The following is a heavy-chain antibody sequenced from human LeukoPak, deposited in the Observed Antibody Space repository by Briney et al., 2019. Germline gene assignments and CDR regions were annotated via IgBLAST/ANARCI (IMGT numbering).Heavy chain of an antibody. D-gene: IGHD5-24*01. CDR3: ARAAGEMATIRY. CDR2: ISSSGRTM. Sequence: GGSLRLSCAASGFSFSSYEMNWVRQAPGKGLEWVSYISSSGRTMYYADSVKGRFTISRDNAKNSLYLQMNSLRAEDTAVYYCARAAGEMATIRYWGQGTLVTVSS. CDR1: GFSFSSYE. V-gene: IGHV3-48*03. J-gene: IGHJ4*02.